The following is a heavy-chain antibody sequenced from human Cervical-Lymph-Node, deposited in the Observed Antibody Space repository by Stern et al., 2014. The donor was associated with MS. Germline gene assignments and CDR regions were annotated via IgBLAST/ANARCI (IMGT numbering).Heavy chain of an antibody. D-gene: IGHD6-13*01. Sequence: VQLVESGAEVKKPGSSVKVSCKASGGPFNSNTISWGRQAPGQGLEWMGRINPWFGTPNYAPKFQGRLTATADESTSTAYMDLSSLRSEDMAVYFCTRDQGGIAAYWGQGTLVTVSS. CDR2: INPWFGTP. CDR3: TRDQGGIAAY. V-gene: IGHV1-69*01. J-gene: IGHJ4*02. CDR1: GGPFNSNT.